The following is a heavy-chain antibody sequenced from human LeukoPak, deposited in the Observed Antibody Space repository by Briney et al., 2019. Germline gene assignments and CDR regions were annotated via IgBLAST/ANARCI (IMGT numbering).Heavy chain of an antibody. CDR2: IKQDGSEK. CDR1: GFSFSNDW. V-gene: IGHV3-7*04. J-gene: IGHJ4*02. CDR3: ARERWLQLWYFDY. D-gene: IGHD5-24*01. Sequence: PGGSLRLSCAASGFSFSNDWMSWVRQAPGKGLEWVANIKQDGSEKYYVDSVKGRFTISRDNARNSLYLQMSSLRAEDTAMYYCARERWLQLWYFDYWGQGTLVTVSS.